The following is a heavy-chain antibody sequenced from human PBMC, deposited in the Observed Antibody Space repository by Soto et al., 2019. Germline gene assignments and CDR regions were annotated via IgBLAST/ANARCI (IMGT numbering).Heavy chain of an antibody. V-gene: IGHV1-18*04. J-gene: IGHJ6*02. CDR1: GYPFTEFG. Sequence: QVQLVQSAAEVKKPGASLKVSCQASGYPFTEFGIAWVRQAPGQGLAWVGWISTYNDNTNYAQKFQGRVTMTTDTSANTAYMELRSLRSDDTAVYYCARYGYSSGWHVGTGMDVWGQGTPVTVSS. D-gene: IGHD6-19*01. CDR3: ARYGYSSGWHVGTGMDV. CDR2: ISTYNDNT.